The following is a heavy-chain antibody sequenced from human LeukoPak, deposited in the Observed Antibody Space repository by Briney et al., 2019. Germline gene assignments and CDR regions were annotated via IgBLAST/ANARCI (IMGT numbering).Heavy chain of an antibody. V-gene: IGHV3-30*02. J-gene: IGHJ4*02. Sequence: GGCLRLSCAASGFTVSNYAMHWVRQAPGKGLEWVAFIWYDGSNNYYADSVKGRFAIFRDNSKNTLYLQMNSLRSDDTAVYYCARRAGAYSHPYDYWGQGTLVTVSS. CDR3: ARRAGAYSHPYDY. D-gene: IGHD4/OR15-4a*01. CDR1: GFTVSNYA. CDR2: IWYDGSNN.